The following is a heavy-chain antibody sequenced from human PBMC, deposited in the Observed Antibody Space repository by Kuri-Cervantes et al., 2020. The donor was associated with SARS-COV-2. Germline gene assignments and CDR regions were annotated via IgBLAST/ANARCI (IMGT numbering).Heavy chain of an antibody. CDR3: ARVSINHYYDRSGYYLDV. Sequence: SETLSLTCAASGFTFSSYWMSWIRQPPGKGLEWIGSIYYSGDSDRNPALKSRVTISVDTSKSQFSLSLSSVTAADTALYYCARVSINHYYDRSGYYLDVWGKGTTVTVSS. CDR1: GFTFSSYW. D-gene: IGHD3-22*01. V-gene: IGHV4-39*07. J-gene: IGHJ6*03. CDR2: IYYSGDS.